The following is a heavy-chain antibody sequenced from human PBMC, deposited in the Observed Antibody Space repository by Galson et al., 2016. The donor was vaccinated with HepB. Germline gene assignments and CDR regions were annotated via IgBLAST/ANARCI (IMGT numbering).Heavy chain of an antibody. J-gene: IGHJ3*02. D-gene: IGHD3-16*01. CDR3: TKPLPQGTIWYAFDI. CDR1: GFTFSSYA. Sequence: SLRLSCAASGFTFSSYAMHWVRQAPGKGLEWVATVSSEGTNKYHADSVKGRFSISRDNSKNTLYLQMNSLRAEDTAVYYCTKPLPQGTIWYAFDIWGHGTVVTVSS. CDR2: VSSEGTNK. V-gene: IGHV3-30*18.